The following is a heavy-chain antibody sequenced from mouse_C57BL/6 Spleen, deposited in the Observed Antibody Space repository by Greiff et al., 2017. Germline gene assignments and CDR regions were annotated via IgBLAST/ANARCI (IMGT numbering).Heavy chain of an antibody. CDR2: IYPGDGDT. V-gene: IGHV1-82*01. Sequence: VQLVESGPELVKPGASVTISCKSSGYAFSSSWMNWVKQRPGKGLEWIGRIYPGDGDTNYNGKFKGKATLTADKSSSTAYMQLSSLTSEDSAVYYCARAGYYGRDAMDYWGQGTTVTVSS. CDR3: ARAGYYGRDAMDY. J-gene: IGHJ4*01. D-gene: IGHD1-1*01. CDR1: GYAFSSSW.